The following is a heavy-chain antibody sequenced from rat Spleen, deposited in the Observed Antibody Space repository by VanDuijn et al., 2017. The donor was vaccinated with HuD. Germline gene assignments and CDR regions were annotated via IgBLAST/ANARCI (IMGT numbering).Heavy chain of an antibody. CDR1: GFTFSDYY. D-gene: IGHD1-6*01. CDR2: ISYDGSST. Sequence: EVQLVESDGGLVQPGRSLKLSCAASGFTFSDYYMAWVRQAPTKGLEWVATISYDGSSTYYRDSVKGRFTISRDNAKSTLYLQMDSLRSEDTATYYCARPDVYYGLGDYWGQGVMVTVSS. J-gene: IGHJ2*01. V-gene: IGHV5-29*01. CDR3: ARPDVYYGLGDY.